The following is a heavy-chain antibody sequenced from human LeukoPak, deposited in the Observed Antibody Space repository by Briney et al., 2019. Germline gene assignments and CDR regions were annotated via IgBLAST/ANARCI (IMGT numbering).Heavy chain of an antibody. D-gene: IGHD2-2*01. CDR1: GYTFTSYG. J-gene: IGHJ6*03. Sequence: ASVKVSCKASGYTFTSYGISWVRQAPAQGLEWMGWISAYNGNTHYAQKLQGRVTMTTDTSTSTAYMELRSLRSDDTAVYYCARLPDYYYYYMDVWGKGTTVTVSS. V-gene: IGHV1-18*01. CDR2: ISAYNGNT. CDR3: ARLPDYYYYYMDV.